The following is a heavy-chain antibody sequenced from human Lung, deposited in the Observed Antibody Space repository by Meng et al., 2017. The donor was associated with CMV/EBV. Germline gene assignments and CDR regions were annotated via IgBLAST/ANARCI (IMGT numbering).Heavy chain of an antibody. CDR1: KFTFSTYD. J-gene: IGHJ4*02. CDR3: ARGGGGSDGDSYFFDY. CDR2: ISYDGINK. V-gene: IGHV3-30-3*01. Sequence: GESXKISCAASKFTFSTYDMHWVRQAPGKGLEWVAIISYDGINKYNADSVKGRFTISRDNSKNTLYLQMNSLRAEDTAVYYCARGGGGSDGDSYFFDYWGQGXLVTVSS. D-gene: IGHD2-21*01.